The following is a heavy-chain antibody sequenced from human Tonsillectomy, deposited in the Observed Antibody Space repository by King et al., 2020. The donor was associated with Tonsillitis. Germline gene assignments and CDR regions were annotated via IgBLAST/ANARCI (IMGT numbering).Heavy chain of an antibody. CDR3: ARRRYGSADYSFDY. D-gene: IGHD3-10*01. V-gene: IGHV5-51*01. Sequence: VQLVESGAEVKKPGESLKISCKGSGYSFTTYWIGWARQMPGKGLEWMGIIYPGDSDHRYSPSFQGQVTISADKSISTAYLQWSSLKASDTAMYYCARRRYGSADYSFDYCGQGTLVTVPS. J-gene: IGHJ4*02. CDR2: IYPGDSDH. CDR1: GYSFTTYW.